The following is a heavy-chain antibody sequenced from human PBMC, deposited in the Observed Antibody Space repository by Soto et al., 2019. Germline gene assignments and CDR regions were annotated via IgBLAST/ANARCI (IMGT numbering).Heavy chain of an antibody. J-gene: IGHJ6*02. D-gene: IGHD3-10*01. CDR1: GGSISSCYYY. Sequence: PSGTLSLTCTVSGGSISSCYYYWSWIRQPPGKGLEWIGYIYYSGSTYYNPSLKSRVTISVDTSKNQFSLKLSSVTAADTAVYYCARVFRYYGSGSYIGGRYYYYGMDVWGQGTTVTVSS. CDR3: ARVFRYYGSGSYIGGRYYYYGMDV. CDR2: IYYSGST. V-gene: IGHV4-30-4*01.